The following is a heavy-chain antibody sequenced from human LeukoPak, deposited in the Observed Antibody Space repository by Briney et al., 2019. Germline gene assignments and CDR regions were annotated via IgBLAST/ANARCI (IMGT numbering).Heavy chain of an antibody. V-gene: IGHV4-39*01. J-gene: IGHJ4*02. Sequence: PSETLSLTCTVSGSSISSSSYYWGWIRQPPGKGLEWIGSIYYSGSTYYNPSLKSRVTISVDTSKNQFSLKLSSVTAADTAVYYCARHIIKFDYWGQGTLVTVSS. CDR1: GSSISSSSYY. CDR2: IYYSGST. CDR3: ARHIIKFDY.